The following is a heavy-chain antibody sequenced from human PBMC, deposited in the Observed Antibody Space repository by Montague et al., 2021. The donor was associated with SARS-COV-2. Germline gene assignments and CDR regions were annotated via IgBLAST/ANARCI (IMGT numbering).Heavy chain of an antibody. CDR1: GFTFSSYW. Sequence: SLRLSCAASGFTFSSYWMHWVRQAPGKGLVWVSRINSDGSSTSYADSVEGRFTISRDNAKNTLYLQMNSLRAEDTAVYYCARDRGTQYGDFPYDYWGQGTLVTVSS. CDR3: ARDRGTQYGDFPYDY. D-gene: IGHD4-17*01. V-gene: IGHV3-74*01. J-gene: IGHJ4*02. CDR2: INSDGSST.